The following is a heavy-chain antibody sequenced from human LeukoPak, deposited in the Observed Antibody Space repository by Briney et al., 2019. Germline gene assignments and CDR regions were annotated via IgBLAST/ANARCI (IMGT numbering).Heavy chain of an antibody. D-gene: IGHD3-9*01. CDR2: ISGSGGST. Sequence: GGSLRLSCAASGFTFSSYAMSWVRQAPGKGLEWGSAISGSGGSTYYADSVKGRFTISRDNSKNTLYLQMNSLRAEDTAVYYCAKATRYFDWLFLYFDYWGQGTLVTVSS. CDR1: GFTFSSYA. CDR3: AKATRYFDWLFLYFDY. V-gene: IGHV3-23*01. J-gene: IGHJ4*02.